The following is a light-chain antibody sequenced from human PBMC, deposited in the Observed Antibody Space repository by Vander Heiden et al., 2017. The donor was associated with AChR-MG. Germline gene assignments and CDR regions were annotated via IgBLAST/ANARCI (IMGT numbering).Light chain of an antibody. CDR3: QQYYVTPVT. J-gene: IGKJ1*01. Sequence: DIHMTQSPSSLSASVGDRVTLTCRASQDVRNALAWYQHKPGNAPALLLYATSKSQSGVPSRFSGGGTGTDFTLTILSLQPVDFATYVCQQYYVTPVTFGQGTKLEIK. CDR1: QDVRNA. V-gene: IGKV1-NL1*01. CDR2: ATS.